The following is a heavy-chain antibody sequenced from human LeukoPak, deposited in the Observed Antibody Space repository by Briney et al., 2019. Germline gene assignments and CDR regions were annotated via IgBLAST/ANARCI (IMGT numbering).Heavy chain of an antibody. D-gene: IGHD7-27*01. CDR2: IYYSEST. Sequence: SETLSLTCTVSGGSISSYYWSWIRQPPGKGLEWIGYIYYSESTNQNPSLKSRVTISVDTSKNQFSLKLSSVTAADTAVYYCARSELGTYWYFDLWGRGTLVTVSS. CDR3: ARSELGTYWYFDL. J-gene: IGHJ2*01. CDR1: GGSISSYY. V-gene: IGHV4-59*01.